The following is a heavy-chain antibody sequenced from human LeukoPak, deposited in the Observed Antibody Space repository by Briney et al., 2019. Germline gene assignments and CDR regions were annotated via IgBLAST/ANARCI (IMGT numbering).Heavy chain of an antibody. CDR1: GGTFSRDG. J-gene: IGHJ4*02. D-gene: IGHD6-13*01. CDR2: ITPLLVTA. Sequence: GASVKVSCTASGGTFSRDGITWVRHAPVHGLEWVGRITPLLVTAHYAQKFPNRVTITAEESTSTAYMELSSLRAEDTAIYYCARAIRYSNTWEYVDYWGQGTLVTVSS. CDR3: ARAIRYSNTWEYVDY. V-gene: IGHV1-69*11.